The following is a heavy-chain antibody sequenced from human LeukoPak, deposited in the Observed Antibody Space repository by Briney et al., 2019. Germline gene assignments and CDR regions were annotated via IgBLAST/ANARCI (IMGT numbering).Heavy chain of an antibody. CDR2: ISGSGGST. D-gene: IGHD3-10*01. V-gene: IGHV3-23*01. CDR1: GFTVSSNY. J-gene: IGHJ5*02. CDR3: AKARRASYYYGSGFDP. Sequence: GGSLRLSCAASGFTVSSNYMSWVRQAPGKGLEWVSAISGSGGSTYYADSVKGRFTISRDNSKNTLYLQMNSLRAEDTAVYYCAKARRASYYYGSGFDPWGQGTLVTVSS.